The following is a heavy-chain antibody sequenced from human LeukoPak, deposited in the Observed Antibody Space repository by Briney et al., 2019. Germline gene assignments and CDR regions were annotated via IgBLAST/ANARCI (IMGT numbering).Heavy chain of an antibody. D-gene: IGHD6-13*01. CDR1: GGSISSSSYY. J-gene: IGHJ6*03. V-gene: IGHV4-39*01. Sequence: SETLSLTCTVSGGSISSSSYYWGWIRQPPGRGLEWIGSIYYSGSTYYNPSLKSRVTISVDTSKNQFSLKLSSVTAADTAVYYCARHRVRGIAAAGTFFFEVPTAGRNYYMDVWGKGTTVTISS. CDR2: IYYSGST. CDR3: ARHRVRGIAAAGTFFFEVPTAGRNYYMDV.